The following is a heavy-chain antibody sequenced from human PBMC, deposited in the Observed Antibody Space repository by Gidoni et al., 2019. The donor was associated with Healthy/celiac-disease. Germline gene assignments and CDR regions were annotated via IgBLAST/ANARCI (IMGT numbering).Heavy chain of an antibody. CDR3: ARGPGRVYYYYGMDV. CDR1: GYTFPSYD. CDR2: MNPNSGNT. Sequence: QVQLVQSVAEVKKPGASVTVSCKASGYTFPSYDINWVRQATGQGLEWMGWMNPNSGNTGYAQKFQGRVTMTRNTSISTAYMELSSLRSEDTDVYYCARGPGRVYYYYGMDVWGQGTTVTVSS. V-gene: IGHV1-8*01. J-gene: IGHJ6*02.